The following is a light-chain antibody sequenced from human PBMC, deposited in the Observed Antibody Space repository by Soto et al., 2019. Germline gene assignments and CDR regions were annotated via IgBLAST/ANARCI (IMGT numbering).Light chain of an antibody. CDR2: GAS. V-gene: IGKV1-39*01. J-gene: IGKJ5*01. Sequence: DIQMTQSPSPLSASVGDRVTITCRASQTISTYLNWYQQKPGKAPKLLIYGASSLQSGVPSRFSGSGSGTDFTLSISSVQPEDFATYFCQQSYMDPITLGQGTRLEIK. CDR1: QTISTY. CDR3: QQSYMDPIT.